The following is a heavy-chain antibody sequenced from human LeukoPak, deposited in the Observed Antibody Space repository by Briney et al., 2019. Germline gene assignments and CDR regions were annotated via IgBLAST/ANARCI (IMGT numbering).Heavy chain of an antibody. D-gene: IGHD2-15*01. CDR1: GASISSGDSY. Sequence: SETLSLTCTVSGASISSGDSYWSWIRQPPGKGLEWIGYIYYSGRTSYNPSLKSRVSMSVDTSKNQFSLKLSSVTAADTAVYYCARAPVGFCSDGTYKRYSVCWGQGTLVTVSS. CDR3: ARAPVGFCSDGTYKRYSVC. V-gene: IGHV4-30-4*01. CDR2: IYYSGRT. J-gene: IGHJ4*02.